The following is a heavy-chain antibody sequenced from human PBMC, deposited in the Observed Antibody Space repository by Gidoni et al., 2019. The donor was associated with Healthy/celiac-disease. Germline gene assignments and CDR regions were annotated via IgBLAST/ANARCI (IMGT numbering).Heavy chain of an antibody. V-gene: IGHV3-30*18. CDR1: GFTFSSYG. CDR3: AKSLVTPLIGAFDI. J-gene: IGHJ3*02. CDR2: ISYDGSNK. D-gene: IGHD6-13*01. Sequence: QVQLVESGGGVVQPGRSLRPSCAASGFTFSSYGMHWVRQAPGKGLEWLAVISYDGSNKYYADSVKGRFTISRDNSKNTLYLQMNSLRAEDTAVYYCAKSLVTPLIGAFDIWGQGTMVTVSS.